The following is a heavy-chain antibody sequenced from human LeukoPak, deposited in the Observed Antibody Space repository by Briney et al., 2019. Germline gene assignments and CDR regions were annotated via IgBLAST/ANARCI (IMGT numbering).Heavy chain of an antibody. V-gene: IGHV3-48*03. CDR3: ARIEAAADKSNDY. J-gene: IGHJ4*02. CDR1: GFSFSTYE. Sequence: GGSLRLSCAASGFSFSTYEMNWVRQAPGKGLEWVSYISSSGSTIYYADSVKGRFSISRDNAKNSLYLQMNSLRAEDTAVYYCARIEAAADKSNDYWGQGTLVTVSS. CDR2: ISSSGSTI. D-gene: IGHD6-13*01.